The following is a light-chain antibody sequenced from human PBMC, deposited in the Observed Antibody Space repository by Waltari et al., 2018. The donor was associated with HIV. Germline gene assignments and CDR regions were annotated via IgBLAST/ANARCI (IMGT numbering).Light chain of an antibody. CDR1: SGDVGGYNF. CDR2: NVN. Sequence: QSALTQPASVSGSPGQSITISCTGTSGDVGGYNFVSWYQKHPGKAPKLIIYNVNSRPSVVSIRFSGSRSANTASLTISGLQAEDEADYCCSSYTSSGPRYVLFGGGTRLTVL. CDR3: SSYTSSGPRYVL. J-gene: IGLJ2*01. V-gene: IGLV2-14*03.